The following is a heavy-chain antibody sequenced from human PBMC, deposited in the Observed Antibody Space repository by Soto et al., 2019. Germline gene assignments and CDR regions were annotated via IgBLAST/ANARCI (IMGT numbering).Heavy chain of an antibody. CDR2: IIPIFGTA. CDR1: GGTFSSYA. CDR3: ARADVDTAMAYYFDY. J-gene: IGHJ4*02. V-gene: IGHV1-69*12. Sequence: QVQLVQSGAEVKKPGSSVKVSCKASGGTFSSYAISWVRQAPGQGLEWMGGIIPIFGTANYAQKFQGRVTIXXDXSXXTAYMELSSLRSEDTAVYYCARADVDTAMAYYFDYWGQGTLVTVSS. D-gene: IGHD5-18*01.